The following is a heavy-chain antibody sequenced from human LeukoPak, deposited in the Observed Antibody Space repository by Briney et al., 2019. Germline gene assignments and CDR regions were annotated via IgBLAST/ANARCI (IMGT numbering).Heavy chain of an antibody. CDR3: ARVISSTYYDFWSGSYGMDV. V-gene: IGHV3-7*01. D-gene: IGHD3-3*01. Sequence: PGGSLRLSCAASGFTFSSYAMSWVRQAPGKGLEWVANIKQDGSEKYYVDSVKGRFTISRDNAKNSLYLQMNSLRAEDTAVYYCARVISSTYYDFWSGSYGMDVWGQGTTVTVSS. CDR1: GFTFSSYA. CDR2: IKQDGSEK. J-gene: IGHJ6*02.